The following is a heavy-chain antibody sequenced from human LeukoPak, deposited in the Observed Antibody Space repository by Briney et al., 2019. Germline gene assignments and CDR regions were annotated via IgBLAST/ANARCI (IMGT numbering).Heavy chain of an antibody. J-gene: IGHJ4*02. D-gene: IGHD6-13*01. CDR2: IHTSGST. CDR1: GGSISSYY. V-gene: IGHV4-4*07. CDR3: ARGSSSSWYDC. Sequence: PSETLSLTCTVSGGSISSYYWSWIRQPAGMGLEWLGRIHTSGSTNYNLSLKSRVTMSVDKSKNQFSLNLSSVTAADTALYYCARGSSSSWYDCWGQGTLVTVSS.